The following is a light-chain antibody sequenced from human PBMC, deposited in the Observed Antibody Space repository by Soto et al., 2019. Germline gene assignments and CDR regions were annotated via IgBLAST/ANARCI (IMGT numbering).Light chain of an antibody. V-gene: IGKV3-15*01. CDR3: QQFHYWWP. CDR2: DAS. CDR1: QNIDNK. J-gene: IGKJ1*01. Sequence: LRKISLAAGSVSPGERATLSSRASQNIDNKLVWYQQKPGQVPSLLIYDASTRATGIPARFSGSGSGTEFTLTIRRLKAEDFAFYYCQQFHYWWPFGQLTK.